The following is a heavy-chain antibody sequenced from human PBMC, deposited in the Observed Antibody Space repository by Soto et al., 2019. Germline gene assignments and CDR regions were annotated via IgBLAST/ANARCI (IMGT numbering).Heavy chain of an antibody. CDR2: IYYSGST. Sequence: SETLSLTCTVSGGSVSSGSYYWSWIRQPPGKGLEWIGYIYYSGSTNYNPSLKSRVTISVDTSKNQFSLKLSSVTAADTAVYYCARGSLVGLYYYDSSGYGLDYWGQGTLVTVSS. CDR3: ARGSLVGLYYYDSSGYGLDY. CDR1: GGSVSSGSYY. D-gene: IGHD3-22*01. J-gene: IGHJ4*02. V-gene: IGHV4-61*01.